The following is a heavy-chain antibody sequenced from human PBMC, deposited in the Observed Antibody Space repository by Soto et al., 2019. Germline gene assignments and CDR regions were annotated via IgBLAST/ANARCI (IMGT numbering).Heavy chain of an antibody. Sequence: GGSLRLSCAASGFTFSSYSMNWVRQAPGKGLEWVSSISSSSSYIYYADSVKGRFTISRDNAKNSLYLQMNSLRAEDTAVYYCAIHLGGYDSSGYSFDYWGQGTLVTVSS. CDR3: AIHLGGYDSSGYSFDY. J-gene: IGHJ4*02. CDR2: ISSSSSYI. D-gene: IGHD3-22*01. CDR1: GFTFSSYS. V-gene: IGHV3-21*01.